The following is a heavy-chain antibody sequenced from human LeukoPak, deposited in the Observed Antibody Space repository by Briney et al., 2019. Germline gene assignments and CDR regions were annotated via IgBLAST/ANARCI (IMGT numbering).Heavy chain of an antibody. CDR2: INHSGST. J-gene: IGHJ4*02. V-gene: IGHV4-34*01. CDR1: GGSFSGYY. CDR3: ARGPYSSSWYRFDY. D-gene: IGHD6-13*01. Sequence: SETLSLTRAVSGGSFSGYYWSWIRQPPGKGLEWIGEINHSGSTNYNPSLKSRVTISVDTSKNQFSLKLSSVTAADTAVYYCARGPYSSSWYRFDYWGQGTLVTVSS.